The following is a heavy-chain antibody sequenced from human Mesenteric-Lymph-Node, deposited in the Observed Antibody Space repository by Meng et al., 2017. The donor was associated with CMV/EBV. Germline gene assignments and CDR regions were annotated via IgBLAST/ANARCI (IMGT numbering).Heavy chain of an antibody. J-gene: IGHJ4*02. CDR1: GDSVSSNIVA. CDR3: SRSRTRSFDY. CDR2: TFYRSKWNR. Sequence: CDISGDSVSSNIVAWNWVRKSPSRGLEWLGRTFYRSKWNREYAQSVKGRITINPDTSKNQFSLQLNSVTPEDTAVYFCSRSRTRSFDYWDQGTLVTVSS. V-gene: IGHV6-1*01.